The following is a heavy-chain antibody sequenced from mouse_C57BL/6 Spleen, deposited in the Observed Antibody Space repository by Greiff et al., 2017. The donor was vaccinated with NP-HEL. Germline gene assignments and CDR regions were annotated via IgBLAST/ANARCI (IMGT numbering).Heavy chain of an antibody. Sequence: EVQVVESGEGLVKPGGSLKLSCAASGFTFSSYAMSWVRQTPEKRLEWVAYISSGGDYIYYADTVKGRFTISRDNARNTLYLQMSSLKSEDTAMYYCTRFITTVVARYFDVWGTGTTVTVSS. J-gene: IGHJ1*03. CDR3: TRFITTVVARYFDV. CDR2: ISSGGDYI. D-gene: IGHD1-1*01. V-gene: IGHV5-9-1*02. CDR1: GFTFSSYA.